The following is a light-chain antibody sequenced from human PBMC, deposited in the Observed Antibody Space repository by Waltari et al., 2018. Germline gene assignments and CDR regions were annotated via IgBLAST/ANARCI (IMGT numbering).Light chain of an antibody. V-gene: IGLV3-1*01. Sequence: SYELTQPPSVSVSPGQTASITCSGDKLGDKYACWYQQKPGKSPVLVVYQDTNRPSGTPERFSGSKSGNTATLTISGTQTMDEADYYCQTWDSVPHVVFGGGTKLTV. J-gene: IGLJ2*01. CDR2: QDT. CDR1: KLGDKY. CDR3: QTWDSVPHVV.